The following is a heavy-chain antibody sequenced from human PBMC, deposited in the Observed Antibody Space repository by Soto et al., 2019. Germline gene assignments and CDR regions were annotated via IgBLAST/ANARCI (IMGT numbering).Heavy chain of an antibody. CDR1: GFTFSSYA. V-gene: IGHV3-23*01. CDR3: AKDRRVVVTAATFDY. J-gene: IGHJ4*02. Sequence: GGSLRLSCAASGFTFSSYALGWVRQAPGKGLEWVSAISGSGGSTYYADSVKGRFTISRDNSKNTLYLQMNSLRAEDTAVYYCAKDRRVVVTAATFDYWGQGTLVTV. D-gene: IGHD2-2*01. CDR2: ISGSGGST.